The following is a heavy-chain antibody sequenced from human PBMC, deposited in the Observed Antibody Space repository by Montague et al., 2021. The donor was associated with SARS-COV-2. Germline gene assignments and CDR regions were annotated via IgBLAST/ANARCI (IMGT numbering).Heavy chain of an antibody. Sequence: SLRLSFSASGFTFSSYWMHWVRQAPGKGLVWVSRINSDESSTSYADSVKGRFTISRDNAKNTLYLQMNSLRAEDAAVYYCASGSFLGVAPGDYWGQGTLVTVSS. D-gene: IGHD3-10*01. CDR3: ASGSFLGVAPGDY. CDR1: GFTFSSYW. V-gene: IGHV3-74*01. CDR2: INSDESST. J-gene: IGHJ4*02.